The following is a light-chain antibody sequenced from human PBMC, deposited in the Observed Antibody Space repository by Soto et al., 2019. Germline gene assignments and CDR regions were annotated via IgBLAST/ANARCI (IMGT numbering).Light chain of an antibody. CDR3: QEYHSAPWT. CDR2: TAS. V-gene: IGKV1-27*01. J-gene: IGKJ1*01. Sequence: DIQMTQSPSSLSASVGDRVTITCRASQGVGKYLAWYQQIPGKVPKLLIYTASTLQSGVPSRFSGSGSGTDFTLTISSLLPEDVATYYCQEYHSAPWTFGHGTKVEIK. CDR1: QGVGKY.